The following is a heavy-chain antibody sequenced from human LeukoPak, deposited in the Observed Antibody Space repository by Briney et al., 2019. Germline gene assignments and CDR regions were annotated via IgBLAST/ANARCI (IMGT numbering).Heavy chain of an antibody. CDR2: IQSDGSDE. J-gene: IGHJ4*02. D-gene: IGHD4-11*01. Sequence: GGSLRLSCAASGFIFNSYGMHWVRQAPGKGLEWVGFIQSDGSDEFYVDSVKGRFSISRDNSKNTLSLQMNSLRTEDTAVYYCAKDQVTHWGQGTLVTVSS. CDR1: GFIFNSYG. V-gene: IGHV3-30*02. CDR3: AKDQVTH.